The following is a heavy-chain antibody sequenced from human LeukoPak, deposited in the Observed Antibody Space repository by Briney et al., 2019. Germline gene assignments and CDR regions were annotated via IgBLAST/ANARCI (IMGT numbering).Heavy chain of an antibody. V-gene: IGHV1-2*02. J-gene: IGHJ4*02. CDR3: ARSATIDY. Sequence: ASVKVSCKPSGYTFTDYFIHWVRQATGQGLEWMGWINPNSGGTNYAQKFQGRVTMTRDTSISTAYLEVSRLTFDDTAVYYCARSATIDYWGQGSLVTVSS. CDR2: INPNSGGT. CDR1: GYTFTDYF.